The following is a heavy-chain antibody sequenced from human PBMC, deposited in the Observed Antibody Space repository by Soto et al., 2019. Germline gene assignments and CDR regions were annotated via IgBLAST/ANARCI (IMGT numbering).Heavy chain of an antibody. J-gene: IGHJ4*02. D-gene: IGHD3-22*01. CDR1: GGSISSSSYY. Sequence: QLQLQESGPGLVKPSETLSLTCTVSGGSISSSSYYWGWIRQPPGKGLEWIGSIYYSGSTYYNPSLKSRVTISVDTSKNQFSLKLSSVTAADTAVYFCARQDRGVVINCYFDYWGQGTLVTVSS. V-gene: IGHV4-39*01. CDR3: ARQDRGVVINCYFDY. CDR2: IYYSGST.